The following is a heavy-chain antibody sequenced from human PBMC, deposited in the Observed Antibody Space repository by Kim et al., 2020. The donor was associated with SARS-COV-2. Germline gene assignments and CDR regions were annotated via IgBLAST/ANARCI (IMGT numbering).Heavy chain of an antibody. CDR1: GGSFSGYY. CDR2: INHSGST. V-gene: IGHV4-34*01. J-gene: IGHJ6*02. D-gene: IGHD5-18*01. Sequence: SETLSLTCAVYGGSFSGYYWSWIRQPPGKGLEWIGEINHSGSTNYNPSLKSRVTISVDTSKNQFSLKLSSVTAADTAVYYCARGRRAARSIQLQYYYYYGMDVWGQGTTVTVSS. CDR3: ARGRRAARSIQLQYYYYYGMDV.